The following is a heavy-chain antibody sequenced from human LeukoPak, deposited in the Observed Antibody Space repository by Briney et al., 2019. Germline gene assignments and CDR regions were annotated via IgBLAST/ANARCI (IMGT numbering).Heavy chain of an antibody. CDR3: ARDVHALGEYFQH. V-gene: IGHV1-18*01. CDR1: GYTFTSYD. CDR2: ISAYNGNT. D-gene: IGHD3-10*01. Sequence: GASVKVSCKASGYTFTSYDINWVRQATGQGLEWMGWISAYNGNTNYAQKLQGRVTMTTDTSTSTAYMELRSLGSDDTAVYYCARDVHALGEYFQHWGQGTLVTVSS. J-gene: IGHJ1*01.